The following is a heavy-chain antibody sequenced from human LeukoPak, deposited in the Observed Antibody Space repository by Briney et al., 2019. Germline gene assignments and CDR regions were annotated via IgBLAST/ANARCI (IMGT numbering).Heavy chain of an antibody. V-gene: IGHV3-11*01. D-gene: IGHD2-8*01. J-gene: IGHJ6*02. Sequence: GGSLRLSCAASGFTFSDHYMSWIRQAPGKGLEWVSYISSSGSTIYYADSVKGRFTISRDNAKNSLYLQMNSLRAEDTAVYYCARAGPRYCTNGVCYTYYGMDVWGHGTTVTVSS. CDR3: ARAGPRYCTNGVCYTYYGMDV. CDR2: ISSSGSTI. CDR1: GFTFSDHY.